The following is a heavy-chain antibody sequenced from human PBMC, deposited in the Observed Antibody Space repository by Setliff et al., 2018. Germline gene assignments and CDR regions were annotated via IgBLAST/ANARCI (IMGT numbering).Heavy chain of an antibody. CDR2: IYTGGST. D-gene: IGHD2-21*02. CDR1: GDSISSGTYY. Sequence: SETLSLTCTVSGDSISSGTYYWSYWTWIRQPAGKGLEWTGHIYTGGSTNYNPSLKSRVTMSVDTSKNQFSLRLSSVTAADTAIYYCARDRLRGWFDPWGQGTLVTVSS. CDR3: ARDRLRGWFDP. V-gene: IGHV4-61*09. J-gene: IGHJ5*02.